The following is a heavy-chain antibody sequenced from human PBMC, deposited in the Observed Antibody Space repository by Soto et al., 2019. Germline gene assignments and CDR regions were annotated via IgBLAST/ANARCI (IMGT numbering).Heavy chain of an antibody. Sequence: ASETLSLTCAVYGRSFSGYYWNWIRQPPGKGLEWIGEINHSGSTNYNPSLKSRVTISVDTSKNQFSLKLSSVTAADTAVYYCARAPPTMVRGVIIHHFDYWGQGTLVTVSS. V-gene: IGHV4-34*01. CDR3: ARAPPTMVRGVIIHHFDY. J-gene: IGHJ4*02. D-gene: IGHD3-10*01. CDR2: INHSGST. CDR1: GRSFSGYY.